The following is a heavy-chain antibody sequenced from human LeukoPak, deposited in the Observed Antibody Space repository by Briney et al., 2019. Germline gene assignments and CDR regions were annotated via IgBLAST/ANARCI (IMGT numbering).Heavy chain of an antibody. J-gene: IGHJ2*01. V-gene: IGHV3-53*01. CDR1: GFTVSRNY. D-gene: IGHD5-24*01. CDR2: IYSGGST. Sequence: GGSLRLSCAASGFTVSRNYMSWVRQAPGKGLEWVSVIYSGGSTYYADSVKGRFTISRDNSKNTLYLQMNSLRAEDTAVYYCARHSRDGYNLWYFDLWGRGTLVTVSS. CDR3: ARHSRDGYNLWYFDL.